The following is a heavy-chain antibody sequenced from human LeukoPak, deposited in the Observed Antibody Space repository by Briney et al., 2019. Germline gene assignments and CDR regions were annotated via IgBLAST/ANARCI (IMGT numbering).Heavy chain of an antibody. CDR1: GFTFSSYW. D-gene: IGHD3-10*01. V-gene: IGHV3-7*01. Sequence: PGGSLRLSCAASGFTFSSYWMSWVRQAPGKELEWVANIKQDGSEKYYVDSVKGRFTISRDNAKNSLYLQMNSLRAEDTAVYYCAKDLASSQSKTSLPAILWFGEDMDVWGKGTTVTISS. J-gene: IGHJ6*03. CDR2: IKQDGSEK. CDR3: AKDLASSQSKTSLPAILWFGEDMDV.